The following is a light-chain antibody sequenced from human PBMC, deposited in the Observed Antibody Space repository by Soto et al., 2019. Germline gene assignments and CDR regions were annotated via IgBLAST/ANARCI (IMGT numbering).Light chain of an antibody. CDR1: QTISTW. Sequence: IQMTQSPSTLYASVGDRVTFTCRASQTISTWLAWYQQKPGEAPKLLIYKASTLEVGVPSRFSASGSGTEFTLTINTLQPADFATYYCQQYNSYPWTFGQGTKV. V-gene: IGKV1-5*03. J-gene: IGKJ1*01. CDR3: QQYNSYPWT. CDR2: KAS.